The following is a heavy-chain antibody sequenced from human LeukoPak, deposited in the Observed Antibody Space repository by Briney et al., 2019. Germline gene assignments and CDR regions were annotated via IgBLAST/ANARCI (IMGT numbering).Heavy chain of an antibody. CDR1: GLTFSSSA. D-gene: IGHD3-22*01. J-gene: IGHJ4*02. CDR3: AKVATGNYYEY. V-gene: IGHV3-23*01. Sequence: GGSLRLSCAASGLTFSSSAITWVRQAPGKGLEWVSAITGSGGGTYYADSVKGRSTISRDNSKNTLYLQMNSLRAEDTAVYYCAKVATGNYYEYWGQGTLVTVSS. CDR2: ITGSGGGT.